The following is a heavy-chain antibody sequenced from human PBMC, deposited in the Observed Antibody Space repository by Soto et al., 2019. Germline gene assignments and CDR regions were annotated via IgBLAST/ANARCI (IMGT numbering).Heavy chain of an antibody. Sequence: SSETLSLTCTVSGGSISSGGYYLSWIRQQPGKGLEWIGYIYYSGSTYYNPSLKRRVTISVDTAKNQCSLKLSSVTAADTAVYYCAREPTYYYDSSGYYWGQGTLVTVSS. J-gene: IGHJ4*02. CDR3: AREPTYYYDSSGYY. CDR1: GGSISSGGYY. D-gene: IGHD3-22*01. CDR2: IYYSGST. V-gene: IGHV4-31*03.